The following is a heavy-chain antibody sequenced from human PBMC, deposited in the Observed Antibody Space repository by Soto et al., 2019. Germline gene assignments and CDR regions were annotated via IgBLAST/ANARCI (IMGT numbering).Heavy chain of an antibody. V-gene: IGHV1-46*01. CDR3: AKAGAPLGGAVAGPQISASDAFDI. J-gene: IGHJ3*02. Sequence: ASVKVSCKASGYTFTSYYMHWVRQAPGQGLEWMGIINPSGGSTSYAQKFQGRVTMTRDTSTSTVYMELSSLRSEATAVYYCAKAGAPLGGAVAGPQISASDAFDIWGQGTMVTVSS. D-gene: IGHD6-19*01. CDR2: INPSGGST. CDR1: GYTFTSYY.